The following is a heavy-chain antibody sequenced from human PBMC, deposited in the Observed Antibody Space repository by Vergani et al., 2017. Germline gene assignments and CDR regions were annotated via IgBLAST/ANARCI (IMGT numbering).Heavy chain of an antibody. Sequence: QVQLQESGPGLVKPSETLSLTCTVSGGSISSYYWSWIRQPPGKGLEWIGYIYYSGSTNYNPSLKSRVTISVDTSKNQFSLKLSSVTAADTAVYYCARAGGTAMVPDYWGQGTLVTVSS. CDR3: ARAGGTAMVPDY. J-gene: IGHJ4*02. V-gene: IGHV4-59*01. CDR1: GGSISSYY. CDR2: IYYSGST. D-gene: IGHD5-18*01.